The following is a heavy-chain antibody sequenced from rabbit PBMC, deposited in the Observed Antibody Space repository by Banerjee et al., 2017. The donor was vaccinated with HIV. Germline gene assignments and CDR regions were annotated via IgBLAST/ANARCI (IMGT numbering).Heavy chain of an antibody. CDR3: ARTGYTGYGFDL. CDR2: IYAGNSGST. Sequence: QSLEESGGDLVKPGASLTLTCTASGFSFSSSYWICWVRQAPGKGLEWIACIYAGNSGSTYYATWAKGRFTISKTSSTTVTLQLTSLTAADTATYFCARTGYTGYGFDLWGQGTLVTVS. D-gene: IGHD7-1*01. J-gene: IGHJ3*01. CDR1: GFSFSSSYW. V-gene: IGHV1S40*01.